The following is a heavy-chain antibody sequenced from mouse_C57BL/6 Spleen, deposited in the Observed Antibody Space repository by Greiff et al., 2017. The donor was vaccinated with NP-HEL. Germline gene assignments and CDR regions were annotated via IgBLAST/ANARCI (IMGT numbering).Heavy chain of an antibody. CDR1: GFNIKDDY. D-gene: IGHD2-12*01. Sequence: VQLQQSGAELVRPGASVKLSCTASGFNIKDDYMHWVKQRPEQGLEWIGWIDPENGDTEYASKFQGKATITADTSSNTAYLQLSSLTSEDTAVYYCTTYDALKVDYWGQGTTLTVSS. J-gene: IGHJ2*01. CDR3: TTYDALKVDY. CDR2: IDPENGDT. V-gene: IGHV14-4*01.